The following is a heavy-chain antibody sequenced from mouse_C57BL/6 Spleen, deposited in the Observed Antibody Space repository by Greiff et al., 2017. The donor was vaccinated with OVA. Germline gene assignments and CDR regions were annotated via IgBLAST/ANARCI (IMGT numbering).Heavy chain of an antibody. CDR1: GYSITSGYY. CDR3: AGATVVYWYFDV. J-gene: IGHJ1*03. V-gene: IGHV3-6*01. D-gene: IGHD1-1*01. Sequence: EVQLVESGPGLVKPSQSLSLTCSVTGYSITSGYYWNWIRQFPGNKLEWMGYISYDGSNNYNPSLKNRISITRDTSKNQFFLKLNSVTTEDTATYYCAGATVVYWYFDVWGTGTTVTVSS. CDR2: ISYDGSN.